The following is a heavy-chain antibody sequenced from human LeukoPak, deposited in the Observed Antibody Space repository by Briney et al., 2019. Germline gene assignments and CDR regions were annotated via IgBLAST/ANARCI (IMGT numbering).Heavy chain of an antibody. Sequence: SQTLSLTCSVSGDSISSGSYYWSWIRQPAGKGLEWIGRIYTSGSTNYNPSLKSRVTISVDTSKNQFSLNLSSVTAADTAVYYCVRGIVVVAQLGYYFYYMDVWGKGTTVTISS. CDR3: VRGIVVVAQLGYYFYYMDV. CDR1: GDSISSGSYY. CDR2: IYTSGST. D-gene: IGHD2-15*01. J-gene: IGHJ6*03. V-gene: IGHV4-61*02.